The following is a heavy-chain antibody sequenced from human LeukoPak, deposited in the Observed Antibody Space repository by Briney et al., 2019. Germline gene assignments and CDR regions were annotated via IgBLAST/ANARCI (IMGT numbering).Heavy chain of an antibody. D-gene: IGHD3-22*01. CDR3: ARDGGFSDYYDSSGYFDY. J-gene: IGHJ4*02. CDR1: GFTFSSYW. CDR2: INSDGSST. Sequence: GGSLRLSCAASGFTFSSYWMHWVRQAPGKGLVWVSRINSDGSSTSYADSVKGRFTISRDNAKNTLYLQMNSLRAEDTAVYYCARDGGFSDYYDSSGYFDYWGQGTLVTVSS. V-gene: IGHV3-74*01.